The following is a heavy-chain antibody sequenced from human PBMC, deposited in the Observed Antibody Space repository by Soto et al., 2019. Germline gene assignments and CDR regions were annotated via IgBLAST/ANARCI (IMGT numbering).Heavy chain of an antibody. V-gene: IGHV4-38-2*01. D-gene: IGHD1-7*01. CDR3: GRLLPGTVDY. CDR2: IYHSGAS. J-gene: IGHJ4*02. Sequence: PSETLSLTCAVSDYSISSGYYWGWVRQPPRKGLEWIGSIYHSGASYSNPSLKSRVIISIDTSKNQASLQLTSVTAADTAVYYCGRLLPGTVDYWGQGTLVTVSS. CDR1: DYSISSGYY.